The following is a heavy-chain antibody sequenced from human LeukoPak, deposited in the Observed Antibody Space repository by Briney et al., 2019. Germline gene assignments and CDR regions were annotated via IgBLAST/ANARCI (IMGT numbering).Heavy chain of an antibody. CDR1: GFTFSNAW. V-gene: IGHV3-15*01. J-gene: IGHJ3*02. D-gene: IGHD1-26*01. CDR2: IKSKTDGGTT. CDR3: TTIVGDRRGAFDI. Sequence: GGSLRLSCAASGFTFSNAWMSWVRQAPGKGMERGGRIKSKTDGGTTDYAAPVKGRFTISRDDSKNTLYLQMNSLKNKDTAVYYCTTIVGDRRGAFDIWGQGTMVTVSS.